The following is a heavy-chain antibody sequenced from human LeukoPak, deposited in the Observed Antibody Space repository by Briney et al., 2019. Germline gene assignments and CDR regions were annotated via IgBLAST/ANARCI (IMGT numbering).Heavy chain of an antibody. Sequence: SETLSLTCTVSGGSISSSSYYWGWIRQPPGKGLEWIGSIYYSGSTYYNPSLKSRVTISVDTSKNQFSLKLSSVTAADTAVYYCARGGRVYCSSTSCSYYFDYWGQGTLVTVSS. CDR3: ARGGRVYCSSTSCSYYFDY. CDR1: GGSISSSSYY. J-gene: IGHJ4*02. D-gene: IGHD2-2*01. V-gene: IGHV4-39*01. CDR2: IYYSGST.